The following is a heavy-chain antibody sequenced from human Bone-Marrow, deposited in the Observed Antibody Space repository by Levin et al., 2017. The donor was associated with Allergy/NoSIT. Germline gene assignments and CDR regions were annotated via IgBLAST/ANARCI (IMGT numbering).Heavy chain of an antibody. CDR1: GGSISTDDYY. V-gene: IGHV4-30-4*01. J-gene: IGHJ3*02. D-gene: IGHD1-1*01. CDR2: IYYAGST. CDR3: ARGGAPTATGVAFDI. Sequence: LRLSCSVSGGSISTDDYYWSWFRQPPGTGLEWIGYIYYAGSTHYNPSLKSRGTISIDASKTEFSVTLSRVTAADTAVYYCARGGAPTATGVAFDIWGQGRMVIVSS.